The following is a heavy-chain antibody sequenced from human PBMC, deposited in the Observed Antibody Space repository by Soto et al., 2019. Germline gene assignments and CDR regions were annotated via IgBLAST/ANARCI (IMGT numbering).Heavy chain of an antibody. Sequence: QVQLQESGPGLVKPSETLSLTCTVSGGSVSSGSYYWSWIRQPPGKGLEWIGYIYYSGSTNYNPSLKSRVTISVDTSKNQFSLKLSSVTAADTAVYYCARVSLGDTAMEDLEYYFDYWGQGTLVTVSS. D-gene: IGHD5-18*01. CDR3: ARVSLGDTAMEDLEYYFDY. CDR1: GGSVSSGSYY. V-gene: IGHV4-61*01. CDR2: IYYSGST. J-gene: IGHJ4*02.